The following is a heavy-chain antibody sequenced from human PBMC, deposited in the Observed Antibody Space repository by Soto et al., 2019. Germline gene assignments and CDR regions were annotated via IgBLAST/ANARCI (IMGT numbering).Heavy chain of an antibody. CDR3: ARGPSLYYDFWSGYRNIFDY. Sequence: ESGGGLVQPGGSLRLSCAASGFTFSSYEMNWVRQAPGKGLEWVSYISSSGSTIYYADSVKGRFTISRDNAKNSLYLQMNSLRAEDTAVYYCARGPSLYYDFWSGYRNIFDYWGQGTLVTVSS. J-gene: IGHJ4*02. V-gene: IGHV3-48*03. CDR2: ISSSGSTI. CDR1: GFTFSSYE. D-gene: IGHD3-3*01.